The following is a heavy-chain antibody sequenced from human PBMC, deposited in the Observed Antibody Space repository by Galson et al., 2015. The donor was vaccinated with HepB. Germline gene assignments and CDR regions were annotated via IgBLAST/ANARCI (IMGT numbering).Heavy chain of an antibody. D-gene: IGHD3-16*02. J-gene: IGHJ4*02. CDR3: AKDNQAGDYDYVWGSFRYSSDY. Sequence: LRLSCAASGFTFSSHWMHWVRQAPGKGLVWVSSISSGSSYIYYADSVKGRFTVSRDNARNSLYLQMNSLRAEDTAVYYCAKDNQAGDYDYVWGSFRYSSDYWGQGTLVTVSS. V-gene: IGHV3-21*01. CDR2: ISSGSSYI. CDR1: GFTFSSHW.